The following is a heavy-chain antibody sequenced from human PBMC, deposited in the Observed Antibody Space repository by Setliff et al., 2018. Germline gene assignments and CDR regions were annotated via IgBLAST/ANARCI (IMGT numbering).Heavy chain of an antibody. Sequence: SETLSLTCTVSGGSISSGGYYWSWIRQHPGKGLEWIGYIYYSGSTSYYNPSLKSRATISIDTSKDQFSLKLISMSAADTAVYFCARGRNIAARLLDSWGQGALVTVSS. D-gene: IGHD6-6*01. CDR3: ARGRNIAARLLDS. CDR2: IYYSGSTS. CDR1: GGSISSGGYY. V-gene: IGHV4-31*03. J-gene: IGHJ4*02.